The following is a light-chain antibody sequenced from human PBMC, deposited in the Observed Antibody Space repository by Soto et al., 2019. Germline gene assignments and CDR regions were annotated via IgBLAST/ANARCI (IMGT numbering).Light chain of an antibody. Sequence: DLQMTQFPSTLSASVGDTVTITCRASQTIGTWVAWYQQKPGKAPKLVIYKASTLESGVPSRFSGSGSGTEFTLSISSLQPDDYATYYCQHFNSHFGQGTKLEIK. V-gene: IGKV1-5*03. CDR3: QHFNSH. CDR2: KAS. CDR1: QTIGTW. J-gene: IGKJ2*01.